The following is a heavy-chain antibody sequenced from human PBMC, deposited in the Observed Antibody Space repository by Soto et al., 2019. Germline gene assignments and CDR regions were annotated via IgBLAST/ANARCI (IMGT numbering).Heavy chain of an antibody. J-gene: IGHJ6*02. Sequence: GESLKISCKGSGYSFAGYWITWVRQKPGKGLEWMGRIDPSDSQTYYSPSFRGHVTISVTKSITTVFLQWSSLRASDTAMYYCARRLSGPKEEYNAYYYGMDVWGQGTTVTVSS. CDR2: IDPSDSQT. D-gene: IGHD1-1*01. V-gene: IGHV5-10-1*01. CDR3: ARRLSGPKEEYNAYYYGMDV. CDR1: GYSFAGYW.